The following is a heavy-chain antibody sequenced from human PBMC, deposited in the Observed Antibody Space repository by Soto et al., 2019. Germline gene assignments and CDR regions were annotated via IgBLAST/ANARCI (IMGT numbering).Heavy chain of an antibody. CDR1: GGSMSSYY. CDR3: ARRWGSAADY. Sequence: SETLSLTCTASGGSMSSYYWNWIRQPPGKGLESIGYIYASGSTNYNPSLKSRVTISVDTSKNQFSLKLSSVTAADTAVYYCARRWGSAADYWGQGTLVTVSS. CDR2: IYASGST. D-gene: IGHD2-15*01. J-gene: IGHJ4*02. V-gene: IGHV4-59*08.